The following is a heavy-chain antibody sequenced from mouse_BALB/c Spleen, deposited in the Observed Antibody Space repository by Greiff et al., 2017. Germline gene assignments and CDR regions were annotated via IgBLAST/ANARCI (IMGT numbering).Heavy chain of an antibody. CDR2: IWAGGST. J-gene: IGHJ4*01. Sequence: VQLKESGPGLVAPSQSLSITCTVSGFSLTSYGVHWVRQPPGKGLEWLGVIWAGGSTNYNSALMSRLSISKDNSKSQVFLKMNSLQTDDTAMYYCARDYSTGTAAMDYWGQGTSVTVSS. D-gene: IGHD4-1*01. V-gene: IGHV2-9*02. CDR3: ARDYSTGTAAMDY. CDR1: GFSLTSYG.